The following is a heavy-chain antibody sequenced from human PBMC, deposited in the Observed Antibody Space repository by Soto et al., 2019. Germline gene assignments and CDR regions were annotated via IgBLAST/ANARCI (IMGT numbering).Heavy chain of an antibody. CDR1: GFSLTTSGVG. Sequence: QITLNESGPTQVKPRQTLTLTCTFSGFSLTTSGVGVGWISQSPGKAPEWLALIYWDDDKRYSPSLKSRLTITKDTSKNQLVLTMADLDPADTATYYCAHRVLRTVFGLVTTTAIYFDFWGQGTPVAVSS. CDR2: IYWDDDK. V-gene: IGHV2-5*02. J-gene: IGHJ4*02. CDR3: AHRVLRTVFGLVTTTAIYFDF. D-gene: IGHD3-3*01.